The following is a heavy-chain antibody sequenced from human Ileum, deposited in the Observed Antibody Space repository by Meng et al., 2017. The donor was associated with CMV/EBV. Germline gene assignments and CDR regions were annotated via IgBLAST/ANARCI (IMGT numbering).Heavy chain of an antibody. CDR3: ARDPRIGSPDYFDH. J-gene: IGHJ4*02. V-gene: IGHV3-30*04. CDR2: IGYDGVFK. Sequence: ASVFPFHTSPLPWIRRAPGKGLAWVAVIGYDGVFKFHADPVKGRFTISRDDSKNTLYLQMDSLRVEDTAVYYCARDPRIGSPDYFDHWGQGVLVTVSS. CDR1: VFPFHTSP. D-gene: IGHD1-26*01.